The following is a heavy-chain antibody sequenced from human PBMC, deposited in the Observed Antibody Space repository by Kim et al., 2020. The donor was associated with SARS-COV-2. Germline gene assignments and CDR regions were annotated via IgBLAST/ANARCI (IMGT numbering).Heavy chain of an antibody. J-gene: IGHJ4*02. D-gene: IGHD6-19*01. CDR3: ARAPGRVWSSGGWTSFDH. CDR2: ISGYNGNT. CDR1: GYNFTSYG. Sequence: ASVKVSCKASGYNFTSYGISWVRQAPGQGLEWMGWISGYNGNTNYAQNLQGRVTMTTDTSTSTAYMELRSLRSDDTAVYYCARAPGRVWSSGGWTSFDHWGQGTLVTVSS. V-gene: IGHV1-18*01.